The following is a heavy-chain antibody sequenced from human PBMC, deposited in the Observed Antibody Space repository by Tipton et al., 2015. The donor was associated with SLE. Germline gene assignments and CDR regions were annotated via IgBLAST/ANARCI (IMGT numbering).Heavy chain of an antibody. Sequence: TLSLTCTVSGGSISSSSYYWGWIRQPPGKGLEWIGSIYYSGSTYYNPSLKSRVTISVDTSKNQFSLKVSSVTAADTAVYYCAALTGTTSYFDLWGRGTLVTVSS. V-gene: IGHV4-39*07. CDR3: AALTGTTSYFDL. CDR2: IYYSGST. CDR1: GGSISSSSYY. D-gene: IGHD1-7*01. J-gene: IGHJ2*01.